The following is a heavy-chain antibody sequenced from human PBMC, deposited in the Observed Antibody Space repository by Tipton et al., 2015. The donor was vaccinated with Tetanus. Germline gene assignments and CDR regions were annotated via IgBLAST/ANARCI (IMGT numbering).Heavy chain of an antibody. D-gene: IGHD6-13*01. V-gene: IGHV3-7*01. J-gene: IGHJ5*02. CDR2: IKQDGSDK. CDR3: ARDPGIASAGLWFDP. CDR1: GFTFSNYW. Sequence: SLRLSCAASGFTFSNYWMSWVRQAPGRGLEWVASIKQDGSDKNYVDSVKGRFTISRDNAKNSLYLQMSSPRAEDTAVYYCARDPGIASAGLWFDPWGQGTLVTVSS.